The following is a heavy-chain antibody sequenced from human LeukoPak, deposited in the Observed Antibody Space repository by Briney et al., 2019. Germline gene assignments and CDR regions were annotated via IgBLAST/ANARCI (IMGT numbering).Heavy chain of an antibody. Sequence: PSETLSLTCTVSGGSLSSYYWSWIRQPAGKGLEWIGRIYTSGSTNYNPSLKSRVTMSVDTSKNQFSLKLSSVTAADTAVYYCARVQTTVTATGYYYMDVWGKGTTVTVSS. CDR2: IYTSGST. CDR3: ARVQTTVTATGYYYMDV. J-gene: IGHJ6*03. D-gene: IGHD4-11*01. V-gene: IGHV4-4*07. CDR1: GGSLSSYY.